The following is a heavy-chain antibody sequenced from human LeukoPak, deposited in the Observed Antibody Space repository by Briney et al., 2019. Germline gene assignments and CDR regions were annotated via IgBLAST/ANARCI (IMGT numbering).Heavy chain of an antibody. CDR2: IRYDGRNK. V-gene: IGHV3-30*02. D-gene: IGHD6-13*01. Sequence: GGSLRLSCAASGFTFSNYGMHWVRQAPGKGLEWVTFIRYDGRNKYYGDSVKGGFTISRDNAKNSLYMQMKSLRAEDTAVYYCAKGHSSSWPYYYYYMDVWGKGTTVTISS. CDR3: AKGHSSSWPYYYYYMDV. J-gene: IGHJ6*03. CDR1: GFTFSNYG.